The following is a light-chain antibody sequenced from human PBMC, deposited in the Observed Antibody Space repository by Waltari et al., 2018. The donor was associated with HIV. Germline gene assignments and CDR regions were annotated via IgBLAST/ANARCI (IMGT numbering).Light chain of an antibody. CDR2: WAS. CDR3: QQYYSTPRT. Sequence: DIVMTQSPDSLAVSLGERANINCKSSRSVLSSSNNKNYLAWYQQKPGQPPKLLIYWASTRESGVPDRFSGSGSGTDFTLTISSLQAEDVAVYYCQQYYSTPRTFGQGTKVEIK. J-gene: IGKJ1*01. CDR1: RSVLSSSNNKNY. V-gene: IGKV4-1*01.